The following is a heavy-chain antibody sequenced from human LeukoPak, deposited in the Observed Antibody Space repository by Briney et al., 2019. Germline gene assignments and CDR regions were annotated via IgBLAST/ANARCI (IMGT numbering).Heavy chain of an antibody. CDR3: ARTGSGGDLDM. Sequence: PGGSLRLSCAASGFTFSNHWLHWVRQAPGKGLVWVSRINSDGTGTIYTDSVKGRFTISRDNAKSTVYLQMNSLRAEDTAVYYCARTGSGGDLDMWGQGTMVNVSS. CDR1: GFTFSNHW. V-gene: IGHV3-74*01. D-gene: IGHD2-15*01. J-gene: IGHJ3*02. CDR2: INSDGTGT.